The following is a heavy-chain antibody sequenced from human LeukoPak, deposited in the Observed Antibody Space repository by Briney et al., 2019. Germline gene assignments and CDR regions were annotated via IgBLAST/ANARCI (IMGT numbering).Heavy chain of an antibody. V-gene: IGHV4-39*01. CDR2: IYYSGIT. J-gene: IGHJ4*02. CDR3: ARGQWFRAF. CDR1: GDSITSTTSY. Sequence: SETLSLTCTVSGDSITSTTSYWGWFRQPPGKGLEWIANIYYSGITYYNPSLESRVAIFVDTSKNQFSLKMNSVTAADTAVYYCARGQWFRAFWSRGTPVTVSS. D-gene: IGHD3-10*01.